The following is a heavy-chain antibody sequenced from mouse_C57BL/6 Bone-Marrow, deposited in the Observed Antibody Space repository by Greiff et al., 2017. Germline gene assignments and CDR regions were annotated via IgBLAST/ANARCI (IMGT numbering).Heavy chain of an antibody. CDR2: IHPNSGST. J-gene: IGHJ3*01. D-gene: IGHD2-3*01. V-gene: IGHV1-64*01. Sequence: QVQLQQPGAELVKPGASVTLSCKASGYTFTSYWMRWVMRRPGRGLEWIGMIHPNSGSTNYNEKFKNKATLTVDTSSSTAYMQLSILTADDSAVYYGGTSDGYYLLVAYWGQGTLVTVSA. CDR1: GYTFTSYW. CDR3: GTSDGYYLLVAY.